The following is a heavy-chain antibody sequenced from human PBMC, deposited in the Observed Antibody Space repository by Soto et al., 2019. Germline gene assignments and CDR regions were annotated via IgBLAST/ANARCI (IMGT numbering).Heavy chain of an antibody. J-gene: IGHJ6*03. V-gene: IGHV3-23*01. CDR1: GFTFSSYA. Sequence: GGSLRLSCAASGFTFSSYAMSWVRQAPGKGLEWVSAISGGGGSTYYADSVKGRFTISRDNSKNTLYLQMNSLGAEDTAVYYCAKVAPVTSYYYYYYYMDVWGKGTTVTVSS. CDR2: ISGGGGST. CDR3: AKVAPVTSYYYYYYYMDV. D-gene: IGHD4-17*01.